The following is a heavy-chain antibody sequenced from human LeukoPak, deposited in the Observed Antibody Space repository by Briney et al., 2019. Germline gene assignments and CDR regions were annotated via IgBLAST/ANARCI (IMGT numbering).Heavy chain of an antibody. D-gene: IGHD3-10*01. Sequence: ASVKVSCKASGYTFTSYYMHWVRQAPGQGLEWMGIINPSGGSTSYAQNFQGRVTMTRDTSTSTVYMELSTLRSEDTAKYYCARDLARGGSWGQGTLVIVSS. J-gene: IGHJ4*02. CDR2: INPSGGST. CDR1: GYTFTSYY. V-gene: IGHV1-46*01. CDR3: ARDLARGGS.